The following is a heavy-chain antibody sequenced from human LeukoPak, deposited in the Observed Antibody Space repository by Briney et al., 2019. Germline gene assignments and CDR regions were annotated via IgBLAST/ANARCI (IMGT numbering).Heavy chain of an antibody. CDR3: ARETLDALDL. CDR2: ISFDGSYK. CDR1: GFTISGDA. J-gene: IGHJ3*01. Sequence: PGGSLRLSCTASGFTISGDAMHWVRQAPGKGLQWVAHISFDGSYKYYADSVKGRFTISRDNSKNTLYLQMNSLRTDDTALFYCARETLDALDLWGPGTLVTVSP. V-gene: IGHV3-30*04.